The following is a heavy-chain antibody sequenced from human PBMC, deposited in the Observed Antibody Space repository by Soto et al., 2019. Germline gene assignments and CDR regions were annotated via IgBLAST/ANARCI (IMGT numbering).Heavy chain of an antibody. V-gene: IGHV1-46*03. J-gene: IGHJ6*02. CDR3: TRGTSYGMGV. D-gene: IGHD2-2*01. Sequence: GASVKVSFKASGYTFTSYYMHLVRQAPGQGLEWMGVINPSGGSTSYAQKFQGRVTMTRDTSTTTVYMDLNSLRSEDTAVYYCTRGTSYGMGVSGQGTTVTVSS. CDR2: INPSGGST. CDR1: GYTFTSYY.